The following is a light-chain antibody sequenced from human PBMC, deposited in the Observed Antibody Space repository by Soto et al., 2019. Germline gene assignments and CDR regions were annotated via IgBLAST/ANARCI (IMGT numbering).Light chain of an antibody. V-gene: IGLV2-14*01. CDR3: SSFTGYTTLGV. CDR1: SSDVGGHDY. CDR2: EVT. J-gene: IGLJ1*01. Sequence: QSVLTQPASVSGSPGQSVTISCTGSSSDVGGHDYVSWYQQHPDKAPKLIIYEVTKRPSGVSNRFSGSKSGNTASLTISGLHAADEADYYCSSFTGYTTLGVFGTGTKVTVL.